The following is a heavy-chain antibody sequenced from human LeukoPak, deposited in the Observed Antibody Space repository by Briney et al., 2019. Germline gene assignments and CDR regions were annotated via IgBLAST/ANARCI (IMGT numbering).Heavy chain of an antibody. CDR1: GFIFSSFG. Sequence: GGSLRLSCAASGFIFSSFGMHWARQAPGKGLEWVAFIQDDESNKFYADSVKRRFTISRDNSKNTLFLQMNSLRPEDTALYYCAKQMVERPHYYYMDVWGKGTTVTVSS. CDR2: IQDDESNK. J-gene: IGHJ6*03. V-gene: IGHV3-30*02. CDR3: AKQMVERPHYYYMDV. D-gene: IGHD2-15*01.